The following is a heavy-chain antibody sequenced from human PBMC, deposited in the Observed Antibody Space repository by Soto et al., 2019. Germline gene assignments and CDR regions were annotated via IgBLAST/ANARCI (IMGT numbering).Heavy chain of an antibody. V-gene: IGHV1-18*01. J-gene: IGHJ4*02. Sequence: ASVKVSCKASGYTFTSYGISWVRQAPGQGLGWMGWISVYNGNTNYAQKLQGRVTMTTDTSTSTAYMELRSLRSDDTAVYYCASGWFGEFVYYFDYWGQGTLVTVS. CDR1: GYTFTSYG. D-gene: IGHD3-10*01. CDR2: ISVYNGNT. CDR3: ASGWFGEFVYYFDY.